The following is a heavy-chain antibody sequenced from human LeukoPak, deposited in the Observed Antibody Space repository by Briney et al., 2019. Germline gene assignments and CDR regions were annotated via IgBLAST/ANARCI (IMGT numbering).Heavy chain of an antibody. CDR3: ARDRYCSSTSCLGFDY. Sequence: SGGSLRLSCAASGFAFSNYIMNWVRQAPGKGLEWVSSISSSSTYMYYADSVKGRFTISRDNAKNSLYLQMNNLRAADTAVYYCARDRYCSSTSCLGFDYWGQGTLVTVSS. D-gene: IGHD2-2*01. CDR2: ISSSSTYM. V-gene: IGHV3-21*01. CDR1: GFAFSNYI. J-gene: IGHJ4*02.